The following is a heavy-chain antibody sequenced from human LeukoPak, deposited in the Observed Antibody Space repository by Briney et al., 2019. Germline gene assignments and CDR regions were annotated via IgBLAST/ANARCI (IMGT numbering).Heavy chain of an antibody. J-gene: IGHJ4*02. CDR2: IKQDGSEK. D-gene: IGHD3-10*01. CDR1: GFTFSSYE. V-gene: IGHV3-7*01. CDR3: ARDRTYYGSGSIREDY. Sequence: GGSLRLSCAASGFTFSSYEMNWVRQAPGKGLEGVANIKQDGSEKYYVDSVKGRFTISRDNAKTSLYLQMNSLRAEDTAVYYCARDRTYYGSGSIREDYWGQGTLVTVSS.